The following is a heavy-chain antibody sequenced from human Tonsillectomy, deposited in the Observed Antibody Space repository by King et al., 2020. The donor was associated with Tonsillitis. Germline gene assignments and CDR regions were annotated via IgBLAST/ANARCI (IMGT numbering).Heavy chain of an antibody. J-gene: IGHJ6*02. CDR3: ARGILAYYYYGMDV. CDR1: GFTFSDYY. CDR2: ISSSANTI. Sequence: QLVQSGGGLVKPRGSLRLSCAASGFTFSDYYMSWIRQTPGKGLEWVSYISSSANTIYYADSVKGRFTIFRDNAKNSLYLQMNSLRAEDTAVYYCARGILAYYYYGMDVWGQGTTVTVSS. D-gene: IGHD5-12*01. V-gene: IGHV3-11*01.